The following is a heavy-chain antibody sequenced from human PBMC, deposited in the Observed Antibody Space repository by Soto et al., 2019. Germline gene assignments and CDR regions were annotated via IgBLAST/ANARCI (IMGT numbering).Heavy chain of an antibody. V-gene: IGHV1-18*01. CDR1: GYSYTSYG. CDR2: ISAYNGNT. J-gene: IGHJ6*02. CDR3: ARDLTTAASYYYGMDV. Sequence: ASVKVSCKASGYSYTSYGISWVRQAPGQGLEWMGWISAYNGNTNYAQKLQGRVTMTTDTSTSTAYMELRSLRSDDTAVYYCARDLTTAASYYYGMDVWGQGTTVTVSS. D-gene: IGHD6-13*01.